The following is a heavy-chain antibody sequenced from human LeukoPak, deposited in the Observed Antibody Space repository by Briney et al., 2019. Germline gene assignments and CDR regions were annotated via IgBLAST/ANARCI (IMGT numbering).Heavy chain of an antibody. D-gene: IGHD4-11*01. V-gene: IGHV3-74*01. CDR1: GFTFSNYW. CDR2: MDFYGCTT. J-gene: IGHJ4*02. Sequence: PGGSLRLSCAGSGFTFSNYWMHWVRQVPGKGLVWVSRMDFYGCTTDYADSVKGRFTISRDNAKNTLYLQMSSLRAEDTAVYYCAKDRPTTVTGPLDYWGQGTLVTVSS. CDR3: AKDRPTTVTGPLDY.